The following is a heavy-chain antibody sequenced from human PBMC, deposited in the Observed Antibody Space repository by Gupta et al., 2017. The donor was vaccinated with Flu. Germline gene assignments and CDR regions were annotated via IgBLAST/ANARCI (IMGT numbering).Heavy chain of an antibody. CDR1: GLTFSSYA. V-gene: IGHV3-23*01. J-gene: IGHJ4*02. D-gene: IGHD3-22*01. Sequence: EVQLLESGGGLVQPWGSLRLSCAASGLTFSSYAIIWVRQAPGKGLEWVSAISGSGGSTYYADSVKGRFTISRDNSKNTLYLQMNSLRAEDTAVYYCAKDAIQYYYDSSGYTDYWGQGTLVTVSS. CDR3: AKDAIQYYYDSSGYTDY. CDR2: ISGSGGST.